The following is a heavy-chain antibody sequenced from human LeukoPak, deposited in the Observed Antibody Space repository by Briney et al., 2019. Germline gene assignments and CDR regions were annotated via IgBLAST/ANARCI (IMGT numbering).Heavy chain of an antibody. CDR1: GFTFSSYE. Sequence: GGSLRLSCAASGFTFSSYEMNWVRQAPGKGLEWVSYISSSINTIYYADSVKGRFTISRDNAKNSLYLQMNSLRAEDTAVYHCAELGITMIGGVWGKGTTVTISS. V-gene: IGHV3-48*03. D-gene: IGHD3-10*02. CDR3: AELGITMIGGV. J-gene: IGHJ6*04. CDR2: ISSSINTI.